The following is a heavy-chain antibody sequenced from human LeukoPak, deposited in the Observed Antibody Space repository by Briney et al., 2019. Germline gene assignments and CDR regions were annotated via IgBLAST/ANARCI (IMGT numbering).Heavy chain of an antibody. J-gene: IGHJ4*02. V-gene: IGHV4-39*01. Sequence: SETLSLTCTVSGGSISSSSYYWGWIRQPPGTGLEWIGSIYYSGSTYYNPSLKSRVTISVDTSKNQFSLKLSSVTAADTAVYYCARLPGEWELLAFDYWGQGTLVTVSS. CDR3: ARLPGEWELLAFDY. CDR1: GGSISSSSYY. D-gene: IGHD1-26*01. CDR2: IYYSGST.